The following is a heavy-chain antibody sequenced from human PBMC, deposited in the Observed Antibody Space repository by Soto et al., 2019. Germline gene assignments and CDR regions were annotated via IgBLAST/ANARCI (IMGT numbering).Heavy chain of an antibody. CDR3: ARDKVVVINHFDY. Sequence: PGGSLRLSCAASGFTFSSYAMHWVRQAPGKGLEWVAVISYDGSNKYYADSVKGRFTISRDNSKNTLYLQMNSLRAEDTAVYYCARDKVVVINHFDYWGQGTLVTVSS. V-gene: IGHV3-30-3*01. CDR1: GFTFSSYA. J-gene: IGHJ4*02. CDR2: ISYDGSNK. D-gene: IGHD3-22*01.